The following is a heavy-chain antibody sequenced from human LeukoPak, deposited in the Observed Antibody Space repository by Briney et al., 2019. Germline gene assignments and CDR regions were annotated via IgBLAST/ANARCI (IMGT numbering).Heavy chain of an antibody. CDR3: ARGEEHGSGTVHFDY. D-gene: IGHD3-10*01. CDR1: GASISSSHW. Sequence: PSGTLSLTCAVSGASISSSHWWSWVRQPPRKGLEWIGEIYHGGSTNCNPSLKGRVTISVDRSNNPFSLRLTSVTAADTAVYYCARGEEHGSGTVHFDYWGQGTLVTVSS. J-gene: IGHJ4*02. V-gene: IGHV4-4*02. CDR2: IYHGGST.